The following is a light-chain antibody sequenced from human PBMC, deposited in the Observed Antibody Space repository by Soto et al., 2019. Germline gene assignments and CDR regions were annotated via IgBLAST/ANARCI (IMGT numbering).Light chain of an antibody. CDR3: QQYNNWPFT. J-gene: IGKJ3*01. V-gene: IGKV3-15*01. CDR1: QSVSSN. Sequence: EIVMTQSPATLSVSPGERATLSCRASQSVSSNLAWYQQNPGQAPMLLIYGASTRATGIPARFSGSGSGTEFTLTISSLQSEDFAVYYCQQYNNWPFTFGPGTKVDIK. CDR2: GAS.